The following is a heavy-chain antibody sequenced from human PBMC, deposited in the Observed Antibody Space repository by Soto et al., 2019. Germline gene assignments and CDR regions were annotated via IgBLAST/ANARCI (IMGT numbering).Heavy chain of an antibody. J-gene: IGHJ2*01. Sequence: SETLSLTCAVSSGSISSSNWWSWVRQPPGKGLEWIGEIYHSGSTNYNPSLKSRVTISVDKSKNQLSLKLSSVTAADTAVYYCARELLWFGDYHWYFDLWGRGTLVTVSS. CDR3: ARELLWFGDYHWYFDL. D-gene: IGHD3-10*01. V-gene: IGHV4-4*02. CDR2: IYHSGST. CDR1: SGSISSSNW.